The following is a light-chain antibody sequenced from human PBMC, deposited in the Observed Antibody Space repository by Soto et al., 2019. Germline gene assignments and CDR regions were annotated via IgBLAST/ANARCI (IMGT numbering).Light chain of an antibody. CDR1: QSVFTY. Sequence: VLTQSAATLSLSPGERATLSCRASQSVFTYLAWYQQKPGQAPRLLIYGASNRATGIPARFSGSGSGTDFSLTISSLEAEDFAIYYCQQRSDWPLTFGGGTKLEIK. CDR3: QQRSDWPLT. CDR2: GAS. V-gene: IGKV3-11*01. J-gene: IGKJ4*01.